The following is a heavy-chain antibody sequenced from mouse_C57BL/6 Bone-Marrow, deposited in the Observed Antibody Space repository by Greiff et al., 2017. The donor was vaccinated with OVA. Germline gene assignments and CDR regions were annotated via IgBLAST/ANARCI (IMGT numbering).Heavy chain of an antibody. CDR3: VRRYGSSYVGYAMDS. V-gene: IGHV1-72*01. D-gene: IGHD1-1*01. Sequence: QVQLQQPVAELVKPGASVKLSCKASGYTFTSYWMHWVKQRPGRGLEWIGRIDPNSGGTKYNEKFKSKATLTVDKPSSTAYMQLSSLTSEDSAVYYCVRRYGSSYVGYAMDSWGQSTSVTVSS. CDR1: GYTFTSYW. CDR2: IDPNSGGT. J-gene: IGHJ4*01.